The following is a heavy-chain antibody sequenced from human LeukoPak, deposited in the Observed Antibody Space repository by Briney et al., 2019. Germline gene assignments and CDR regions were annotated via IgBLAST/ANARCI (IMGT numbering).Heavy chain of an antibody. V-gene: IGHV1-3*01. D-gene: IGHD3-10*01. Sequence: ASVKVSCKASGYTFTSYAMHWVRQAPGQRLEWMGWINAGNGNTKYSQKFQGRVTITRDTSASTAYMELSSLRSEDTAVYYCARDRTMVRGVLPGYWGQGTLVTVSS. J-gene: IGHJ4*02. CDR1: GYTFTSYA. CDR3: ARDRTMVRGVLPGY. CDR2: INAGNGNT.